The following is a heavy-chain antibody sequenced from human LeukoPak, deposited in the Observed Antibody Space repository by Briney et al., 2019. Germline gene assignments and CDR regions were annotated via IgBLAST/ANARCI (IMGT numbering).Heavy chain of an antibody. Sequence: GGSLRLSCAASGFTFSSYSMNWVRQDPGKGLEWVAVISYDGSNKYYADSVKGRFTISRDNSKNTLYLQMNSLRAEDTAVYYCAKEAMIVVTNAFDIWSQGTMVTVSS. CDR2: ISYDGSNK. V-gene: IGHV3-30*18. CDR3: AKEAMIVVTNAFDI. D-gene: IGHD3-22*01. CDR1: GFTFSSYS. J-gene: IGHJ3*02.